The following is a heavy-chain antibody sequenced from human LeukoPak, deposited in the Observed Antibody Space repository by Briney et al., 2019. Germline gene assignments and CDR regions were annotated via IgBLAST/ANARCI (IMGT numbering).Heavy chain of an antibody. CDR2: IIPILGIA. Sequence: SVKVSCKASGGTFSSYAISWVRQAPGQGLEWMGRIIPILGIANYAQKFQGRVTITADKSTSTAYMELSSLRSDDTAVYYCARDRAPRSSGWYLVGDAFDIWGQGTMVTVSS. CDR3: ARDRAPRSSGWYLVGDAFDI. J-gene: IGHJ3*02. V-gene: IGHV1-69*04. D-gene: IGHD6-19*01. CDR1: GGTFSSYA.